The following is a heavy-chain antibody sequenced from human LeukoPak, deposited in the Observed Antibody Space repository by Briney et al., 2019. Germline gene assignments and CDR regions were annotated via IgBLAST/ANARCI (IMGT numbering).Heavy chain of an antibody. CDR3: ARGYYYDSSGYFDY. CDR2: IYSGGST. J-gene: IGHJ4*02. D-gene: IGHD3-22*01. V-gene: IGHV3-66*01. Sequence: GGSLRLSCAASGFTVSSKYMSWVRQAPGKGLEWVSVIYSGGSTYYADSVKGRFTISRDNSKNTLYLQMNSLRAEDTAVYYCARGYYYDSSGYFDYWGQGTLVTVSS. CDR1: GFTVSSKY.